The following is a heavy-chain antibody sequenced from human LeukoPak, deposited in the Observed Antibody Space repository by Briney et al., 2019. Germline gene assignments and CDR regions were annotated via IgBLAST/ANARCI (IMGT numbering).Heavy chain of an antibody. Sequence: PGGSLRLSCTASGFTFSDYYMSWVRQAPGKGLEWVSAISGSGGSTYYADSVKGRFTISRDNSKNTLYLQMNSLRAEDTAVYYCARSGRYYYYDSSGYYGAFDIWGQGTMVTVSS. V-gene: IGHV3-23*01. CDR3: ARSGRYYYYDSSGYYGAFDI. J-gene: IGHJ3*02. CDR1: GFTFSDYY. CDR2: ISGSGGST. D-gene: IGHD3-22*01.